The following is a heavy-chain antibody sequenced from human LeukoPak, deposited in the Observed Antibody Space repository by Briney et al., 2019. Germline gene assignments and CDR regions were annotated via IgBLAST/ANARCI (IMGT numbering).Heavy chain of an antibody. Sequence: GGSLRLSCAASGFTFSSYWMSWVRQAPGKGLEWVANIKQDGSEKYYVDSVKGRFTISRDNAKDSLYLQMNSLRAEDTAVYYCARDEGSGSYSYYYYYGMDVWGQGTTVTVSS. CDR3: ARDEGSGSYSYYYYYGMDV. CDR1: GFTFSSYW. D-gene: IGHD3-10*01. CDR2: IKQDGSEK. J-gene: IGHJ6*02. V-gene: IGHV3-7*01.